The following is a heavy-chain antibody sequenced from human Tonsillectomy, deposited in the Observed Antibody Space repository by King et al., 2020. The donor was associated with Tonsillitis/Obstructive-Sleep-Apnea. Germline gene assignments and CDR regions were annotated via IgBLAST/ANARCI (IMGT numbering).Heavy chain of an antibody. CDR2: RGEDGSNK. Sequence: VQRGESGGGGGEPGRGVRLEWAESGCTGRRYGMQWGRKAPGKGREGGAGRGEDGSNKYCADSGKGRLTSSRDKSKNTLYLQMNSLRAEDTAVYYCAREFVGSPYGDYQFYYMDVWGKGTTVTVSS. J-gene: IGHJ6*03. CDR3: AREFVGSPYGDYQFYYMDV. CDR1: GCTGRRYG. V-gene: IGHV3-33*01. D-gene: IGHD4-17*01.